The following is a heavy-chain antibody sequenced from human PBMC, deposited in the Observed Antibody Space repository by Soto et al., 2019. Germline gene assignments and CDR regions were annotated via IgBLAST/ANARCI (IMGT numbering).Heavy chain of an antibody. CDR3: ARGPAYYYDGSGYYGAFDI. J-gene: IGHJ3*02. Sequence: SETLSLTCAVSGGSISSGGYSWSWIRQPPGKGLEWIGYIYYSGRTYYNPSLKSRVSISVDTSKNQFSLKLSSVTAADTAVYYCARGPAYYYDGSGYYGAFDIWGQGTMVTVSS. CDR2: IYYSGRT. D-gene: IGHD3-22*01. CDR1: GGSISSGGYS. V-gene: IGHV4-30-2*05.